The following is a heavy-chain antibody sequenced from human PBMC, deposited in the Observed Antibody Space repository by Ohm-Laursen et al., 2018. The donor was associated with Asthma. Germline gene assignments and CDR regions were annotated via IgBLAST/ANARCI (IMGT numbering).Heavy chain of an antibody. CDR3: AKGGVAFDI. CDR2: INSDGSST. V-gene: IGHV3-74*01. CDR1: GFTFSSYW. D-gene: IGHD3-10*01. J-gene: IGHJ3*02. Sequence: SLRLSCSASGFTFSSYWMHWVRQAPGKGLVWVSRINSDGSSTSYADSVKGRFTISRDDAKNTLYLQMNSLRAEDTAVYYCAKGGVAFDIWGQGTMVTVSS.